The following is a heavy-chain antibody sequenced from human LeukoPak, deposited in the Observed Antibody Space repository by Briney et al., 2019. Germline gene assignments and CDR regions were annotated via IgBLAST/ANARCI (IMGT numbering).Heavy chain of an antibody. CDR3: ARALSWTTESYYYMDV. J-gene: IGHJ6*03. Sequence: ASVKVSCKASGYTFNSYDISWVRQATGQGLEWMGWMNPNSGNTGYAQKFQGRVTMTKNNSITTVYMELSGLRSEDTAVYYCARALSWTTESYYYMDVWGKGTTVTVSS. D-gene: IGHD3/OR15-3a*01. CDR2: MNPNSGNT. V-gene: IGHV1-8*01. CDR1: GYTFNSYD.